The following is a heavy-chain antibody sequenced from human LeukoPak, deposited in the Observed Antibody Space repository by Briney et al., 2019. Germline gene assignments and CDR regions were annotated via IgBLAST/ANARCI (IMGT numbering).Heavy chain of an antibody. D-gene: IGHD5-18*01. CDR3: ARDPSTAMVYGGIYYFDY. CDR2: ISSSSSTI. Sequence: GGSLRLSCAASGFTFSSYGMTWVRQAPGKGLEWVSSISSSSSTIYYADSVKGRFTISRDNAKNSLYLQMNSLRAEDTAVYYCARDPSTAMVYGGIYYFDYWGQGALVTVSS. J-gene: IGHJ4*02. CDR1: GFTFSSYG. V-gene: IGHV3-48*01.